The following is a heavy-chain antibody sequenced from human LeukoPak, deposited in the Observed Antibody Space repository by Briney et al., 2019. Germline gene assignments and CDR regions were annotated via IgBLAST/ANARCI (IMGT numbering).Heavy chain of an antibody. D-gene: IGHD2-2*01. CDR3: ARDRTSLGYFDY. V-gene: IGHV3-66*02. CDR1: GFTVSSNY. Sequence: QPGGSLRLSCAASGFTVSSNYMSWVRQAPGKGLEWVSVIYSGGSTYYADSVKGRFTIPRDNSKNTLYLQMNSLRAEDTAVYYCARDRTSLGYFDYWGQGTLVTVSS. CDR2: IYSGGST. J-gene: IGHJ4*02.